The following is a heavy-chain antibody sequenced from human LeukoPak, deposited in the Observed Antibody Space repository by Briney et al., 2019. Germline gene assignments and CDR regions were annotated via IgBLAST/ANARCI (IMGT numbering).Heavy chain of an antibody. CDR3: ARDRRELGLTFDY. V-gene: IGHV3-53*01. D-gene: IGHD7-27*01. CDR1: GFTVSSNY. J-gene: IGHJ4*02. CDR2: IYSGGSP. Sequence: PGGSLRLSCAASGFTVSSNYMSWVRQAPGKGLEWVSVIYSGGSPYYADSVKGRFTISRDNSKNTLYLQMNSLRAEDTAVYYCARDRRELGLTFDYWGQGTLVTVSS.